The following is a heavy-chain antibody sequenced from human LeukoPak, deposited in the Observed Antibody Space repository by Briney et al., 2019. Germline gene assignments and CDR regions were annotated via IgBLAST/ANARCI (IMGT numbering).Heavy chain of an antibody. Sequence: SETLSLTCAVSGGSISSGGYSWSWIRQPPGKGLEWIGYIYHSGSTYYNPSLKSRVTISVDRSKNQFSLKLSSVTAADTAVYYCARGPFYGDYGPYFDYWGQGTLVTVSS. V-gene: IGHV4-30-2*01. D-gene: IGHD4-17*01. CDR1: GGSISSGGYS. CDR2: IYHSGST. CDR3: ARGPFYGDYGPYFDY. J-gene: IGHJ4*02.